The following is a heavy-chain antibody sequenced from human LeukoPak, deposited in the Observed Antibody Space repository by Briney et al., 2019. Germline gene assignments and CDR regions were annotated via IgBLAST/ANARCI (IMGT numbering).Heavy chain of an antibody. J-gene: IGHJ1*01. CDR2: ISYDGSNK. CDR3: ARDPNYVLLWFGELRD. V-gene: IGHV3-30*04. CDR1: GFTFSSYA. Sequence: GGSLRLSCAASGFTFSSYAMHWVRQAPGKGLEWVAVISYDGSNKYYADSVKGRFTISRDNSKSTLYLQMNSLRAENTAVYYCARDPNYVLLWFGELRDWGQGTLVTVSS. D-gene: IGHD3-10*01.